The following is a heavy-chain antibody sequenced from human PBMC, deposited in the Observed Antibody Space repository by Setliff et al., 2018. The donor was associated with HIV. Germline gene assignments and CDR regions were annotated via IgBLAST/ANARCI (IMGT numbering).Heavy chain of an antibody. CDR2: INSDGSST. D-gene: IGHD3-3*01. J-gene: IGHJ5*02. CDR3: ARGDLESGDRALDVCFDP. V-gene: IGHV3-74*01. CDR1: EFTFSTYW. Sequence: QTGGSLRLSCAASEFTFSTYWMHWVRQAPGKGLVWVSRINSDGSSTSYADSVKGRFTISRDNAKNKLYLQMNSLRAEDTAVYYCARGDLESGDRALDVCFDPWGQGTLVTVSS.